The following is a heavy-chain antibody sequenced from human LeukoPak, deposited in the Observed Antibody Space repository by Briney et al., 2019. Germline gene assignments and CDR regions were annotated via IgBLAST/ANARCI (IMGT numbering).Heavy chain of an antibody. CDR1: GGSFSGYY. Sequence: SETLSLTCAVYGGSFSGYYWCWIRQPPGKGLEWIGEINHSGSTNYNPSLKSRVTISVDTSKNQFSLKLSSVTAADTAVYYCARGYGAAAGDDYPFDYWGQGTLVTVSS. J-gene: IGHJ4*02. D-gene: IGHD6-13*01. CDR2: INHSGST. V-gene: IGHV4-34*01. CDR3: ARGYGAAAGDDYPFDY.